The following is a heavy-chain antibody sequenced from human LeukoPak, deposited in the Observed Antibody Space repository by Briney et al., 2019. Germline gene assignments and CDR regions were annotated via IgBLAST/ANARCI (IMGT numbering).Heavy chain of an antibody. Sequence: PSETLSLTCNVSGGSISSGSYFWGWIRQPPGKGLEWIGSISYSGKTYYNPSFKSRVTIYVDTSKNQFSLKLNSVTATDTAVYYCARRGSEGSSSYGAFDYWGQGTLVTVSS. CDR2: ISYSGKT. J-gene: IGHJ4*02. CDR1: GGSISSGSYF. V-gene: IGHV4-39*01. CDR3: ARRGSEGSSSYGAFDY. D-gene: IGHD4/OR15-4a*01.